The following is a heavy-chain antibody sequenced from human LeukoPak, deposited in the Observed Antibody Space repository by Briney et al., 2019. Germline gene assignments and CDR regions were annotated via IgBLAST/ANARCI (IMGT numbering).Heavy chain of an antibody. J-gene: IGHJ3*02. CDR2: ISSSGST. CDR3: ARGPYSYDSSGAFDI. D-gene: IGHD3-22*01. Sequence: PSETLSLTCSVSDDSITMYYWTWIRQPPGKGLEWIGRISSSGSTNYNPSLKSRVTISVDTSKNQFSLKLSSVTAADTAVYFCARGPYSYDSSGAFDIWGQGTMVTVSS. CDR1: DDSITMYY. V-gene: IGHV4-4*08.